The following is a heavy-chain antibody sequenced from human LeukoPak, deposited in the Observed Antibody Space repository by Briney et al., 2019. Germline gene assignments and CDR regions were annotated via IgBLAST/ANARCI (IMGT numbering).Heavy chain of an antibody. CDR2: ISSNGGST. CDR1: GFTFSSYA. D-gene: IGHD3-16*02. Sequence: GGSLRLSCAASGFTFSSYAMHWVRQAPGKGLEYVSAISSNGGSTYYADSVKGRFTISIDNSKNTLYLQMSRLRAEETGVYSRESLGPYDSVWGSYPVRVYWHQGTLVSVSS. J-gene: IGHJ4*02. V-gene: IGHV3-64D*06. CDR3: ESLGPYDSVWGSYPVRVY.